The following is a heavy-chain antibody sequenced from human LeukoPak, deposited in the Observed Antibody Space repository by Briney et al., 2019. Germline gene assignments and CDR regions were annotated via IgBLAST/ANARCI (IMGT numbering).Heavy chain of an antibody. J-gene: IGHJ6*03. CDR1: GFTFSTYN. CDR3: AKDIGVDFWSSSPHYYYMDV. V-gene: IGHV3-48*04. CDR2: ISSSSSTI. D-gene: IGHD3-3*01. Sequence: PGGSLRLSCAASGFTFSTYNMNWVRQAPGKGLEWVSYISSSSSTIYYANSVKGRFTISRDNSKNSLYLQMNSLRTEDTALYYCAKDIGVDFWSSSPHYYYMDVWGKGTTVTVSS.